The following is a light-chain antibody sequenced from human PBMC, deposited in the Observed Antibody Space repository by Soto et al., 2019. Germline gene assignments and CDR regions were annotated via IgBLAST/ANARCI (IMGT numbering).Light chain of an antibody. J-gene: IGLJ1*01. CDR2: NNN. Sequence: QSVLTQPPSASGTPGQRVTISCSGSSSNIGSNNVNWYQQLPGTAPKLLIYNNNQRPSGVPDRFSGSKSGTSASLAISGLQAEDEADYYCAAWDGSLNGVVFGAGTKVTVL. CDR3: AAWDGSLNGVV. V-gene: IGLV1-44*01. CDR1: SSNIGSNN.